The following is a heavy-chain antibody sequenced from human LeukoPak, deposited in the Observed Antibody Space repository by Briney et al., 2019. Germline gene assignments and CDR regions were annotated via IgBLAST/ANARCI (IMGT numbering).Heavy chain of an antibody. CDR2: IYYSGGT. CDR3: ARDGGGYFDY. J-gene: IGHJ4*02. V-gene: IGHV4-39*07. CDR1: GGSISSSSYY. Sequence: PSETLSLTCTVSGGSISSSSYYWGWIRQPPGKGLEWIGSIYYSGGTYYNPSLKSRVTISVDTSKNQFSLKLSSVTAADTAVYYCARDGGGYFDYWGQGTLVTVSS. D-gene: IGHD2-15*01.